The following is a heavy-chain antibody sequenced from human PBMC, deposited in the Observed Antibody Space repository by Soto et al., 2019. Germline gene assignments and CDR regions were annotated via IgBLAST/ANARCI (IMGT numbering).Heavy chain of an antibody. CDR1: GGSISSGDYY. V-gene: IGHV4-30-4*01. D-gene: IGHD5-18*01. J-gene: IGHJ6*02. CDR3: ARDPTRQLWLGYGMDV. Sequence: PSETLSLTCTVSGGSISSGDYYWSWIRQSPGKGLEWIGYIYYSGSTYYNPSLKSRVTISVDTSKNQFSLKLSSVTAADTAVYYCARDPTRQLWLGYGMDVWGQGTTVTVSS. CDR2: IYYSGST.